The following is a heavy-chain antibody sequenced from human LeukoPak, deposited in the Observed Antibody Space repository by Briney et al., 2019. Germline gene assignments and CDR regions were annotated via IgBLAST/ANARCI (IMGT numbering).Heavy chain of an antibody. CDR2: IYYSGNT. Sequence: QVQLQESGPGLVKPSDTLSLTCTVSVGSISSYYCSWIRQPPVKGLEWIGYIYYSGNTNYNPSLKSRVTISVDTSKNQCSLKLSSVTAADTAVYYCARGGLRFDSWGQGTLVTVSS. CDR3: ARGGLRFDS. V-gene: IGHV4-59*01. J-gene: IGHJ4*02. CDR1: VGSISSYY.